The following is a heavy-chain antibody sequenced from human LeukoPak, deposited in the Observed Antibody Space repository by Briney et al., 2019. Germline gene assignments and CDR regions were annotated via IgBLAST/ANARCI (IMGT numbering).Heavy chain of an antibody. J-gene: IGHJ4*02. V-gene: IGHV4-59*01. CDR1: GGSISSYY. Sequence: SETLSLTCTVSGGSISSYYWSWMRQPPGKGLEGIGYIYYSGSTKYNPSLKSRVTISVDTSKNQFSMKLSSVTAADTAVYYCARVSSYDFWSGFSYYFDYWGQGTLVTVSS. D-gene: IGHD3-3*01. CDR2: IYYSGST. CDR3: ARVSSYDFWSGFSYYFDY.